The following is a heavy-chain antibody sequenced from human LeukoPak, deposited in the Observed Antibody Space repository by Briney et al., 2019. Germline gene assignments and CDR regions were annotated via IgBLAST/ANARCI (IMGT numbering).Heavy chain of an antibody. V-gene: IGHV3-23*01. CDR1: GFTFSSYA. CDR2: ISGSGGST. J-gene: IGHJ6*03. CDR3: ARVYAGYYYYYMDV. Sequence: PGGYLRLSCAASGFTFSSYAMSWVRQAPGKGLEWVSAISGSGGSTYYADSVKGRFTISRDNSKNTLYLQMNSLRAEDTAVYYCARVYAGYYYYYMDVWGKGTTVTVSS. D-gene: IGHD2-2*01.